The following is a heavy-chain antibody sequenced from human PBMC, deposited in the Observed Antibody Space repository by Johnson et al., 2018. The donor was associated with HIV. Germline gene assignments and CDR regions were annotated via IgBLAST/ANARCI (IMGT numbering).Heavy chain of an antibody. CDR1: GFTLSDYY. CDR3: ARLTTSADCGVFDI. J-gene: IGHJ3*02. Sequence: QVQLVESGGGLVQPGGSLRLSCAASGFTLSDYYMSWIRQAPGKGLEWVSYISSSGSTMYYEDYVKGRFTLSRDNAKNSLYLQMNSLRAEDTAVYYCARLTTSADCGVFDIWGQGTMVTVSS. D-gene: IGHD4/OR15-4a*01. V-gene: IGHV3-11*04. CDR2: ISSSGSTM.